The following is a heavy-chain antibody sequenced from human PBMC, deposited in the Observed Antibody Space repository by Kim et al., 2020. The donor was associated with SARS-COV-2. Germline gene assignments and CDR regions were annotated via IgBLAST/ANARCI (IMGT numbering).Heavy chain of an antibody. CDR3: ARGGSNYYDSSGYWEGALEI. Sequence: GGSLRLSCAASGFTFSSYAMHWVRQAPGKGLQWVSVNDRCTISRDNSNNTLYQQMNSLRAEDTAVYYCARGGSNYYDSSGYWEGALEIWGQGTMVTVSS. CDR1: GFTFSSYA. J-gene: IGHJ3*02. V-gene: IGHV3-30*04. D-gene: IGHD3-22*01.